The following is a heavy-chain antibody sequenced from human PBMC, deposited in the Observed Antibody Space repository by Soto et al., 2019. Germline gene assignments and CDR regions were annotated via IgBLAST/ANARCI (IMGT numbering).Heavy chain of an antibody. CDR3: VRGVVNDDAFDI. D-gene: IGHD3-3*01. CDR2: IYHSGST. CDR1: GGSISSSSYS. J-gene: IGHJ3*02. Sequence: SETLSLTCTVSGGSISSSSYSWGWIRQPPGKGLEWIGYIYHSGSTYYNPSLKSRVTISVDRSKNQFSLKLSSVTAADTAVYYCVRGVVNDDAFDIWGQGTMVTVSS. V-gene: IGHV4-39*07.